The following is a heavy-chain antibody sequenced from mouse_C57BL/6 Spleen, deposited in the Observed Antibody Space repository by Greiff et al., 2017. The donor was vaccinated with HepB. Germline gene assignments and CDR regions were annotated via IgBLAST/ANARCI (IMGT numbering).Heavy chain of an antibody. V-gene: IGHV1-34*01. J-gene: IGHJ3*01. D-gene: IGHD2-4*01. CDR3: ARGRGIYYDYWFAY. CDR2: IYPNNGGN. Sequence: EVQLQQSGPELVKPGASVKMSCKASGYTFTDYYMHWVKQSHGKSLEWIGYIYPNNGGNGYNQKFKGKATLTVDNSSSTAYMELRSLTSEDSAVYYCARGRGIYYDYWFAYWGQGTLVTVSA. CDR1: GYTFTDYY.